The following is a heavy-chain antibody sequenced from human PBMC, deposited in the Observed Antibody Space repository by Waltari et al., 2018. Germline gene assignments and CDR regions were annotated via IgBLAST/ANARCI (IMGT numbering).Heavy chain of an antibody. CDR3: AKGVRYYYYYGMDV. CDR1: GFTFSSYA. D-gene: IGHD6-6*01. CDR2: ISGSGGST. J-gene: IGHJ6*02. Sequence: EVQLLESGGGLVQPGGSLRLSCAASGFTFSSYAMSWVRQAPGKGLEWVSAISGSGGSTYYADSVKGRFTISRDNAKNTLYLQMNSLRAEDTAVYYCAKGVRYYYYYGMDVWGQGTTVTVSS. V-gene: IGHV3-23*01.